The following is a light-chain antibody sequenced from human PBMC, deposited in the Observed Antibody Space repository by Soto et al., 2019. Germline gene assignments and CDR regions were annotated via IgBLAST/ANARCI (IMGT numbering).Light chain of an antibody. CDR2: EGS. V-gene: IGLV2-23*03. CDR3: CSYAGSSTFFYV. J-gene: IGLJ1*01. CDR1: SSDVGSYNL. Sequence: QSVLTQPASVSGPSGQSITISCTGTSSDVGSYNLVSWYQQHPGKAPKLMIYEGSKRPSGVSNRFSGSKSGNTASLTISGLQAEDEADYYCCSYAGSSTFFYVFGTGTKVTVL.